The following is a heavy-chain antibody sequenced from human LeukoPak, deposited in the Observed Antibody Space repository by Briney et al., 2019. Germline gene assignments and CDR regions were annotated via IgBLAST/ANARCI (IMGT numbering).Heavy chain of an antibody. Sequence: ASVKVSCKASGYTFTNFYMHWVQQAPGQGLEWMGVINPSGGSTSYAQKFQGRVTMTRDTSTSTVYMELSSLRSEDTAVYYCARDDNGDNWFDPWGQGTLVTVSS. V-gene: IGHV1-46*01. J-gene: IGHJ5*02. CDR1: GYTFTNFY. CDR2: INPSGGST. CDR3: ARDDNGDNWFDP. D-gene: IGHD4-17*01.